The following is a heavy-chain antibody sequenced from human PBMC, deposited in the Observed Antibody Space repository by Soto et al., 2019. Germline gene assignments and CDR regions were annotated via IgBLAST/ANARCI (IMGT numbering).Heavy chain of an antibody. CDR3: ARLERYFDRTGYLSA. CDR2: IYAGDSDT. Sequence: GESLKISCQGSGFGFEITCLAWLRQVPWKGLEWVGIIYAGDSDTRYSPSLEGQVTLSVDKSISTAYLQWSSLKDSDTATYYCARLERYFDRTGYLSAWGQGTMVTVYS. J-gene: IGHJ5*02. V-gene: IGHV5-51*01. D-gene: IGHD3-9*01. CDR1: GFGFEITC.